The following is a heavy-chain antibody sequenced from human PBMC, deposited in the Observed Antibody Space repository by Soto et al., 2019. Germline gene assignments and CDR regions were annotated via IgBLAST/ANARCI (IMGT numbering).Heavy chain of an antibody. D-gene: IGHD3-10*01. CDR1: GFTFSSYG. J-gene: IGHJ5*02. Sequence: GGSLRLSCAASGFTFSSYGMHWVRQAPGKGLEWVAVISYDGSNKYYADSVKGRFTISRDNSKNTLYLQMNSLRAEDTAVCYCAKDQTLGYYGSGSSKWFDPWGQGTLDTVSS. V-gene: IGHV3-30*18. CDR3: AKDQTLGYYGSGSSKWFDP. CDR2: ISYDGSNK.